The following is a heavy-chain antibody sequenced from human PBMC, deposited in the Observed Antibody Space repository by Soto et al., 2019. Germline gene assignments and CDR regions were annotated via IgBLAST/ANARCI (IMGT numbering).Heavy chain of an antibody. Sequence: GASVKVSCKASGYTFTXYAIHWVRQAPGQRLEWMGWISADNGNTKYSQKLQGRVTMTTDTSTSTAYMELRSLRSDDTAVYYCARESSSCPVHYWGQGTLVTVS. J-gene: IGHJ4*02. V-gene: IGHV1-3*01. D-gene: IGHD6-13*01. CDR3: ARESSSCPVHY. CDR1: GYTFTXYA. CDR2: ISADNGNT.